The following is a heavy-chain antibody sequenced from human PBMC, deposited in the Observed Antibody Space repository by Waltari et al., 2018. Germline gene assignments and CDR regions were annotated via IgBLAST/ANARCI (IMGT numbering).Heavy chain of an antibody. CDR1: GDSLSNXNYF. D-gene: IGHD3-22*01. Sequence: QLQESGXGLXXPSEXLSLTCXVSGDSLSNXNYFWGWIRQPRGKGLEWIGSIYSATNXYYNPSLKSRXAISVDTPKNQFSLKLNXVSAADAAXYXCAXLSRGSWNYFDXWGQGTLITVSS. J-gene: IGHJ4*02. CDR2: IYSATNX. V-gene: IGHV4-39*01. CDR3: AXLSRGSWNYFDX.